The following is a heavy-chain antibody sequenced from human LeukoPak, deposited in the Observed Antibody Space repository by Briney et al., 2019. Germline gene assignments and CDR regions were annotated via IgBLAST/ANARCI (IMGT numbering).Heavy chain of an antibody. J-gene: IGHJ5*02. D-gene: IGHD2-15*01. CDR2: INDDGSDT. CDR3: VRGGPSTWS. V-gene: IGHV3-74*01. CDR1: GFTFKLYW. Sequence: GGSLRLSCAASGFTFKLYWMHWVRQVPGKRPAWVSRINDDGSDTIYADSVRGRFTISRDDAKNTVYLQMNNLRAEDTAVYYCVRGGPSTWSWGQGTLVTVSS.